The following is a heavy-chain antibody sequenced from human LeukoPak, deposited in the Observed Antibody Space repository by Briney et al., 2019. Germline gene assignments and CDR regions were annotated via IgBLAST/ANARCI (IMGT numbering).Heavy chain of an antibody. D-gene: IGHD4-17*01. Sequence: CLPDPPGRGLEGVANIKQDGSEKYSVASVTGRFTISRDNAKNSLYLQMNSLSADDRAVYYCACDYRPFRAFDIWGQGKMGTVSS. J-gene: IGHJ3*02. V-gene: IGHV3-7*01. CDR3: ACDYRPFRAFDI. CDR2: IKQDGSEK.